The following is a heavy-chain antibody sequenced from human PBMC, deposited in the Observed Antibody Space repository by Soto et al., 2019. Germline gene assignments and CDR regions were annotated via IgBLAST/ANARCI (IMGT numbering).Heavy chain of an antibody. J-gene: IGHJ5*02. D-gene: IGHD2-15*01. CDR1: GYTFTKFH. V-gene: IGHV1-46*01. CDR3: ARGRSRYCSGGSCKTSERARYNWFDP. CDR2: IDPSGGVT. Sequence: ASVKVSCKASGYTFTKFHIHWVRQAPGQGLEWMGMIDPSGGVTRDAQRFQGRITMTSDTSTSSVYMELRGLTSEDTAVYYCARGRSRYCSGGSCKTSERARYNWFDPWGQGTLVTVSS.